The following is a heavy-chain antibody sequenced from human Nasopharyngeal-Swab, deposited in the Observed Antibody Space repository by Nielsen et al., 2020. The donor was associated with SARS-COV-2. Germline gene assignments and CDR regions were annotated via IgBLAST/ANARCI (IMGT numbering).Heavy chain of an antibody. CDR2: IGTAGDT. D-gene: IGHD5-24*01. Sequence: GESLKISCAASGFTFSSYDMHWVRPATGKGLEWVSAIGTAGDTYYPGSVKGRFTISRENAKNSLYLQMNSLRAGDTAVYYCARGWRDGYSHYYYYGMDVWGQGTTVTVSS. J-gene: IGHJ6*02. CDR1: GFTFSSYD. CDR3: ARGWRDGYSHYYYYGMDV. V-gene: IGHV3-13*04.